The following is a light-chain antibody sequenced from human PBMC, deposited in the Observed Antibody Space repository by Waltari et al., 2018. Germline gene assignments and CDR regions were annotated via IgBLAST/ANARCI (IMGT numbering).Light chain of an antibody. CDR3: CSYAGSYTYV. CDR2: DVS. V-gene: IGLV2-11*01. J-gene: IGLJ1*01. Sequence: QSALTQPPPVSGSPGQSVTISCTGTSSDVGAYNFASWYQQHPGKAPKLMIYDVSKRPSGVPDRFSGSKSGNTAYLTISGLQGEDEADYYCCSYAGSYTYVFGTGTKVTVL. CDR1: SSDVGAYNF.